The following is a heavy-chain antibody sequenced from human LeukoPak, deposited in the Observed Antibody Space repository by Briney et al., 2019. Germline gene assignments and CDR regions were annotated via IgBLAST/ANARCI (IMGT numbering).Heavy chain of an antibody. CDR3: VIYRGGLLDTGCLES. J-gene: IGHJ4*02. D-gene: IGHD5-18*01. Sequence: PGGSLRLSCSPSGFYFGGYAMSWVRQAPGKGLEWVSGIGGRGDTTSYADSVKGRFTISRDNSKNILYLQMSSLRGEDTAVYSCVIYRGGLLDTGCLESWGQGTLVTVSS. CDR1: GFYFGGYA. V-gene: IGHV3-23*01. CDR2: IGGRGDTT.